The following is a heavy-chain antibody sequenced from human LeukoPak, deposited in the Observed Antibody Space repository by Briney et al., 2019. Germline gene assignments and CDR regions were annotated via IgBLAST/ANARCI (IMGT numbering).Heavy chain of an antibody. CDR3: ARDLVDGYNRGIFDY. V-gene: IGHV3-30-3*01. CDR2: ISYDGSNK. CDR1: GFTFSSYA. D-gene: IGHD5-24*01. Sequence: GGSLRLSCAASGFTFSSYAMHWVRQAPGKGLEWVAVISYDGSNKYYADSVKGRFTISRDNSKSTLYLQMNSLRAEDTAVYYCARDLVDGYNRGIFDYWGQGTLVTVSS. J-gene: IGHJ4*02.